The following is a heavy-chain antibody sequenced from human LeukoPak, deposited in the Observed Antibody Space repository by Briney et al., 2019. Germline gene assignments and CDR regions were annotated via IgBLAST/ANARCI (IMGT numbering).Heavy chain of an antibody. CDR1: GFTFSNSW. Sequence: TGGSLRLSCAASGFTFSNSWMHWVRQVPGKGLVWVSRISSDGSSSIYADSVKGRFTISRDNAKNTLYLQMNSLRAEDTAVYYCARMATAFDYWGQGTLVTVSS. V-gene: IGHV3-74*01. CDR2: ISSDGSSS. J-gene: IGHJ4*02. CDR3: ARMATAFDY. D-gene: IGHD1-1*01.